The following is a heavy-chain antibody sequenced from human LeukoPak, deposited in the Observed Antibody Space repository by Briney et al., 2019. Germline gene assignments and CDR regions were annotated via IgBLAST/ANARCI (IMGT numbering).Heavy chain of an antibody. CDR1: GFTFSSYS. J-gene: IGHJ3*02. CDR2: ISSSSSTI. Sequence: GGSLRLSCAASGFTFSSYSMNWVRQAPGKGLEWVSYISSSSSTIYYADSVEGRFTISRDNAKNSLYLQMNSLRDEDTALYYCARGDYDYVWGSYRQGAFDIWGQGTMVTVSS. D-gene: IGHD3-16*02. CDR3: ARGDYDYVWGSYRQGAFDI. V-gene: IGHV3-48*02.